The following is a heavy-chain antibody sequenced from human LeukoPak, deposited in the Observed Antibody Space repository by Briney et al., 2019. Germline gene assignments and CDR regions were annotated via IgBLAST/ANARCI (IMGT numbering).Heavy chain of an antibody. J-gene: IGHJ4*02. Sequence: GGSLRLSCAASGFTLSSYAMHWVRQAPGKGLEWVAVISYDGSNKYYADSVKGRFTISRDNSKNTLYLQMNSLRAEDTAVYYCARDHRRKGIVVVPAALDYWGQGTLVTVSS. CDR1: GFTLSSYA. D-gene: IGHD2-2*01. CDR2: ISYDGSNK. V-gene: IGHV3-30*04. CDR3: ARDHRRKGIVVVPAALDY.